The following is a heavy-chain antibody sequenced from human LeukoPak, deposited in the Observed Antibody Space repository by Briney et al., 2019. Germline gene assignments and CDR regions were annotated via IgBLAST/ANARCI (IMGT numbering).Heavy chain of an antibody. Sequence: SVKVSCKASGGTFSSYAISWVRQAPGQGLEWMGRIIPIFGTANYAQKFQGRVTITTDESTSTAYMELSSLRSEDTAVYYCARGKDYYDSSGYLDYWGQGTLVTVYS. D-gene: IGHD3-22*01. J-gene: IGHJ4*02. V-gene: IGHV1-69*05. CDR3: ARGKDYYDSSGYLDY. CDR1: GGTFSSYA. CDR2: IIPIFGTA.